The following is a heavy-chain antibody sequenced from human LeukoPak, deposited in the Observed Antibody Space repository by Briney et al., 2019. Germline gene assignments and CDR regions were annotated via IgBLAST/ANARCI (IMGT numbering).Heavy chain of an antibody. D-gene: IGHD1-26*01. CDR3: TTDILEWEQYDY. Sequence: RGSLRLSCAASGFTFSNAWMSWVRQAPGKGLEWVGRIKSKTDGGTTDYAAPVKGRFTISRDDSKNTLYLQMNSLKTEDTAVYYCTTDILEWEQYDYWGQGTLVTVSS. CDR1: GFTFSNAW. J-gene: IGHJ4*02. V-gene: IGHV3-15*01. CDR2: IKSKTDGGTT.